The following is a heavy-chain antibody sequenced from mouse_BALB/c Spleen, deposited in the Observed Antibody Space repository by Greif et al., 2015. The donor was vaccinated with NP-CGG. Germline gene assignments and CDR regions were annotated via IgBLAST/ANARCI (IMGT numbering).Heavy chain of an antibody. CDR1: GYTFTSYW. CDR2: INPSTGYT. J-gene: IGHJ1*01. Sequence: QVQLQQSGAELAKPGASVKMSCKASGYTFTSYWMHWVKQRPGQGLEWIGYINPSTGYTEYNQKFKDKATLTAVKSSSTAYMQLSSLTSEDSAVYYCARDYDYWYFDVWGAGTTVTVSS. V-gene: IGHV1-7*01. D-gene: IGHD2-4*01. CDR3: ARDYDYWYFDV.